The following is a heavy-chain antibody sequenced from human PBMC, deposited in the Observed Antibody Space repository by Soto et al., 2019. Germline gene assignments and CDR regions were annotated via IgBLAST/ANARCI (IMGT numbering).Heavy chain of an antibody. CDR2: INHSGST. CDR1: GGSFSGYY. CDR3: ARRGYCSGGSCYIDY. V-gene: IGHV4-34*01. Sequence: SETLSLTCAVYGGSFSGYYWIWIRQPPGKGLEWIGEINHSGSTNYNPSLKSRVTISVDTSKNQFSLKLSSVTAADTAVYYCARRGYCSGGSCYIDYWGQGTLVTVSS. D-gene: IGHD2-15*01. J-gene: IGHJ4*02.